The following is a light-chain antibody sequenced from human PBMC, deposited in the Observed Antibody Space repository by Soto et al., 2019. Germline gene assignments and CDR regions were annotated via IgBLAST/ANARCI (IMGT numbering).Light chain of an antibody. CDR3: QQYDSDSYT. V-gene: IGKV1-5*03. Sequence: DIQMTQSPSTLSASVGDRVIITCRARQDVSQWLAWYQQKPGKAPKLLIYKASQLQSGVPSRFSGRGSGTEFTLTIRDLQPDDFATYFCQQYDSDSYTFGQGTKLDIK. J-gene: IGKJ2*01. CDR2: KAS. CDR1: QDVSQW.